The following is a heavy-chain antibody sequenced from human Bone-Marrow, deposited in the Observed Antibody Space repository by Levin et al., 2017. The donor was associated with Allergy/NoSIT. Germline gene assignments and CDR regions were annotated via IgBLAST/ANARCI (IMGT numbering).Heavy chain of an antibody. CDR1: GFTFSSYA. J-gene: IGHJ3*02. Sequence: PGGSLRLSCAASGFTFSSYAMSWVRQAPGKGLEWVSAISGSGGSTYYADSVKGRFTISRDNSKNTLYLQMNSLRAEDTAVYYCAKDYHMITFGGVIPAYAFDIWGQGTMVTVSS. D-gene: IGHD3-16*02. V-gene: IGHV3-23*01. CDR2: ISGSGGST. CDR3: AKDYHMITFGGVIPAYAFDI.